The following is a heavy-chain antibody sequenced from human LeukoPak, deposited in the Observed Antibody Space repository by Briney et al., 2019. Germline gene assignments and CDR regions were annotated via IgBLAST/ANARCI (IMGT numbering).Heavy chain of an antibody. D-gene: IGHD3-22*01. J-gene: IGHJ4*02. V-gene: IGHV3-20*04. CDR2: INWNGGST. CDR3: ARAGNYYDSSGYDFDY. Sequence: GGSLRLSCAAAGFTFDDYGMSWVRQAPGKGLEWVSGINWNGGSTGYADSVKGRFTISRDNPKNSLYLQMNSLRAEDTALYYCARAGNYYDSSGYDFDYWGQGTLVTVSS. CDR1: GFTFDDYG.